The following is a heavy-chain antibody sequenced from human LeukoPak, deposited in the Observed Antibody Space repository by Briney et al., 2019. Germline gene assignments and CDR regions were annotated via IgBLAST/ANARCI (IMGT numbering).Heavy chain of an antibody. V-gene: IGHV3-30-3*01. D-gene: IGHD6-13*01. Sequence: GGSLRLSCAASGFTFSNYAMHWVHQAPGKGLEWVAVISYDGSNKYYADSVKGRFTISRDNSKNTLYLQMNSLRAEDTAVYYCAREPIAAALDYWGQGTLVTVSS. CDR2: ISYDGSNK. CDR3: AREPIAAALDY. CDR1: GFTFSNYA. J-gene: IGHJ4*02.